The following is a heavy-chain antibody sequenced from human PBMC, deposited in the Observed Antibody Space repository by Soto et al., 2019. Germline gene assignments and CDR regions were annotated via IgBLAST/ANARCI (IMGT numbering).Heavy chain of an antibody. CDR3: AHLRDGYSPLDPVDV. D-gene: IGHD2-21*02. V-gene: IGHV2-5*02. CDR2: IYWDDDG. Sequence: HITLRESGATLVKPTETLTLTCTVSWLTLSTSGVGVAWIRQPPGKALEWRASIYWDDDGRSRPSRKCRLTLPRDTSRNQVILTMSNMDPVDTGTYYCAHLRDGYSPLDPVDVWGQGTVVTVSS. J-gene: IGHJ3*01. CDR1: WLTLSTSGVG.